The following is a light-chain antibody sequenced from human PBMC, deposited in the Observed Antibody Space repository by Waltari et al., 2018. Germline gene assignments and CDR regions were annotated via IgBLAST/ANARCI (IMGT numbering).Light chain of an antibody. V-gene: IGKV1-9*01. J-gene: IGKJ4*01. Sequence: IQLTQSPSSLSASVGDRVTITCRASQGISSYLAWYQKKPGKAPNLLIYDASTLQSGVPSRFSGSGSGTDFTLTISSLQPEDFATYYCQQLINYPRVTFGGGTKVEIK. CDR3: QQLINYPRVT. CDR1: QGISSY. CDR2: DAS.